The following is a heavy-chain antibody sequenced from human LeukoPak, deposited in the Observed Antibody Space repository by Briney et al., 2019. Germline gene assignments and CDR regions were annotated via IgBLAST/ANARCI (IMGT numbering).Heavy chain of an antibody. CDR1: GGSFSGYY. CDR3: ARGTSYSYGYGGYFDY. J-gene: IGHJ4*02. V-gene: IGHV4-34*01. D-gene: IGHD5-18*01. Sequence: PSETLSLTCAVYGGSFSGYYWSWIRQPPGKGLEWIGEINHSGSTNYNPSLKSRVTISVDTSKNQFSLKLSSVTAADTAVYYCARGTSYSYGYGGYFDYWGQGTLVTVSS. CDR2: INHSGST.